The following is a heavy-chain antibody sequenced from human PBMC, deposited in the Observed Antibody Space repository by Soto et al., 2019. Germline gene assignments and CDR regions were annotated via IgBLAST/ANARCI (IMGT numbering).Heavy chain of an antibody. CDR1: GGSISSGGYS. J-gene: IGHJ4*02. Sequence: SETLSLTCAVSGGSISSGGYSWSWIRQPPGKGLEWIGYIYHSGSTYYNPSLKSRVTISVDTSKNQFSLKLSSVTAADTAVYCCARGRVLRPFPHSRSEDAYWGQGTLVTVSS. CDR2: IYHSGST. D-gene: IGHD3-3*01. CDR3: ARGRVLRPFPHSRSEDAY. V-gene: IGHV4-30-2*01.